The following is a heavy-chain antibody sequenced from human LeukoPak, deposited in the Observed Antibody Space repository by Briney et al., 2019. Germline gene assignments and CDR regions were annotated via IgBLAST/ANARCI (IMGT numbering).Heavy chain of an antibody. D-gene: IGHD3-22*01. J-gene: IGHJ4*02. CDR2: ISSSSSYI. CDR1: GFTFSSYS. CDR3: ARDRAPYDSSGYYYEFDY. Sequence: GGSLRLSCAASGFTFSSYSMNWVRQAPGKGLEWVSSISSSSSYIYYADSVKGRFTISRDNTKNSLYLQMNSLRAEDTAVYYCARDRAPYDSSGYYYEFDYWGQGTLVTVSS. V-gene: IGHV3-21*01.